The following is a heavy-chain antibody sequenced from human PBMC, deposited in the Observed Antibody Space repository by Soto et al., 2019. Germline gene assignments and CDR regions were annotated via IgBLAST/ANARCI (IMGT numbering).Heavy chain of an antibody. D-gene: IGHD5-12*01. CDR1: GYPFAAYW. V-gene: IGHV5-51*01. J-gene: IGHJ4*02. CDR2: IFPGNSDT. Sequence: PXEFLKISFMGSGYPFAAYWIGWVRQMPGKGLEWMGIIFPGNSDTRYGPSFQGQVTISVDKSTNIAYLQWSSLRDSDTALYYCARQYVGVPTIPMLSYDYWGRGTLVTVSS. CDR3: ARQYVGVPTIPMLSYDY.